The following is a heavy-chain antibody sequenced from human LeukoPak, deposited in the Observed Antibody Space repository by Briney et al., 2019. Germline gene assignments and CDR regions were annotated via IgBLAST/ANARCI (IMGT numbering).Heavy chain of an antibody. Sequence: PSETLSLTCTVSGGSISNYYWSWIRQPAGKGLEWFGRIHTSGSTNYNPSLKSRVTMSVDTSKNQFSLKLSSVTAADTAVYYCARDRYYYDSSGGRGLDYWGQGTLVTVSS. CDR2: IHTSGST. J-gene: IGHJ4*02. V-gene: IGHV4-4*07. CDR3: ARDRYYYDSSGGRGLDY. D-gene: IGHD3-22*01. CDR1: GGSISNYY.